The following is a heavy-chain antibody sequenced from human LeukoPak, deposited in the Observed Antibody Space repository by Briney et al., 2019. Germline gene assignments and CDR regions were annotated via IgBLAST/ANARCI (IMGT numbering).Heavy chain of an antibody. CDR3: AREVAAAYFDY. CDR1: GGSISSGDYY. CDR2: IYYSGST. J-gene: IGHJ4*02. D-gene: IGHD6-13*01. Sequence: SQTLSLTCTVSGGSISSGDYYWSWIRQPPGKGLEWIGYIYYSGSTNYNPSLKSRVTISVDTSKNQFSLKLSSVTAADTAVYYCAREVAAAYFDYWGQGTLVTVSS. V-gene: IGHV4-61*08.